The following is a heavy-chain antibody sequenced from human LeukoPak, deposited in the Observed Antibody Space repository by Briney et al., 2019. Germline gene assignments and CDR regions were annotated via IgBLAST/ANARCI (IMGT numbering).Heavy chain of an antibody. CDR3: ARDMGTGGRAFDS. CDR2: IRTDGGST. Sequence: GGSLRLSCAASGFRFSNYWIHWVRQAPAKGLVWVSRIRTDGGSTAYADFVKGRFTISRDNAKNTVYLQMNRLRADDTDLYYCARDMGTGGRAFDSCGQGTLVTVSS. D-gene: IGHD2-8*02. J-gene: IGHJ4*02. V-gene: IGHV3-74*01. CDR1: GFRFSNYW.